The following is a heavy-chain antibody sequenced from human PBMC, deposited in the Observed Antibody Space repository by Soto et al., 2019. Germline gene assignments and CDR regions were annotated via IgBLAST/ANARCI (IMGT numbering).Heavy chain of an antibody. Sequence: QVQLVQSGAEVKKPGASVKVSCKASGYTFTSYYMHWVRQAPGQGLEWMGIINPSGGSTSYAQKFQGRVTMTRDKSTSTVYMELSSLRSEDTAVYYCARVGYRGYDSHYFDYWGQGTLVTVSS. J-gene: IGHJ4*02. CDR1: GYTFTSYY. CDR2: INPSGGST. D-gene: IGHD5-12*01. V-gene: IGHV1-46*03. CDR3: ARVGYRGYDSHYFDY.